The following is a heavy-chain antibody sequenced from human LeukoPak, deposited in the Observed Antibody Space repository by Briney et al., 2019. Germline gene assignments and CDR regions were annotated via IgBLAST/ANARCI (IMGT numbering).Heavy chain of an antibody. Sequence: TGESLKISCKGSGYSFTNYWIGWVRHIPGKGLDWMGIIYPGDSDTRYSPSFQGQVTISADKSISTAYLQWSSLKASDTAMYYCARLGPHYDILTGALFDYWGQGTLVTVSS. CDR2: IYPGDSDT. CDR1: GYSFTNYW. D-gene: IGHD3-9*01. CDR3: ARLGPHYDILTGALFDY. V-gene: IGHV5-51*01. J-gene: IGHJ4*02.